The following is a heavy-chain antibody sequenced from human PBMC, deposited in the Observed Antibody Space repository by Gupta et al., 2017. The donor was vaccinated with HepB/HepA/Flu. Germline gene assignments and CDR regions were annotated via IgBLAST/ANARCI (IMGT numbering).Heavy chain of an antibody. V-gene: IGHV3-9*01. CDR1: RLTLDDSA. CDR3: AKVHLFRQWLRDPRAFDI. CDR2: ISWNSGSI. J-gene: IGHJ3*02. Sequence: EVQLVVSGGGLVQPGRSLSLSCASSRLTLDDSALHWVRQAPGKALEWVSGISWNSGSIGYADSVKGRFTISRDNAKNSLYLQMNSLRAEDTDLYYCAKVHLFRQWLRDPRAFDIWGQGTMVTVSS. D-gene: IGHD6-19*01.